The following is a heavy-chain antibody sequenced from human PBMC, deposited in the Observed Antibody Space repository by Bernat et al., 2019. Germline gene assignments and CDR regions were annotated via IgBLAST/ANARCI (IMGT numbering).Heavy chain of an antibody. J-gene: IGHJ4*02. Sequence: QVQLVQSGAEVKKPGSSVKVSCKASGCTFSSYAISWVRQAPGQGLEWMGGIIPIFGIANYAQKFPGRVTITADKSTSTAYMEMSSLRSEDTAVYYCALTSYGSSTSCYYSVWGEGALVTDSS. CDR1: GCTFSSYA. CDR2: IIPIFGIA. V-gene: IGHV1-69*17. D-gene: IGHD2-2*01. CDR3: ALTSYGSSTSCYYSV.